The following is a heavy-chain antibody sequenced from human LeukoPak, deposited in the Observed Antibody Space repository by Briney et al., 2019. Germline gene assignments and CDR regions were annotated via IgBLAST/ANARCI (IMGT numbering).Heavy chain of an antibody. CDR1: GFTFSSYW. J-gene: IGHJ3*02. D-gene: IGHD4-17*01. V-gene: IGHV3-7*01. CDR3: ARASHDYGDLLDAFDI. CDR2: IKQDGSEK. Sequence: GGSLRLSCAASGFTFSSYWMSWVRQAPGKGLEWVANIKQDGSEKYYVDSVKGRFTISRDNAKNSLYLQMNSLRAEDTAVYYCARASHDYGDLLDAFDIGGKGTMVTVSS.